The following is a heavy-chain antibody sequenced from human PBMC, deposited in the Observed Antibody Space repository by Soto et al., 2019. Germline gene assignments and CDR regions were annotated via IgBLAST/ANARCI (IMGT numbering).Heavy chain of an antibody. CDR3: ARGVDGRIAAANNWFDP. Sequence: ASVKVSCKASGYTFTSYGISWVRQAPGQGLEWMGWISAYNGNTNYAQKLQSRVTMTTDTSTGTAYMELRGLRSDDTAVYYCARGVDGRIAAANNWFDPRGQGTLVTVSS. J-gene: IGHJ5*02. CDR1: GYTFTSYG. CDR2: ISAYNGNT. V-gene: IGHV1-18*01. D-gene: IGHD6-13*01.